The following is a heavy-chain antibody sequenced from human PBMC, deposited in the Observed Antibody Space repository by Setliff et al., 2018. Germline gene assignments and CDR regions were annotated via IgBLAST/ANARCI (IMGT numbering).Heavy chain of an antibody. Sequence: GASVKVSCKASGYSFSDFYMHWVRQVPGEGLEALGRIDPRDDFTVYAERFKDRLTITADTSTDTSYMEMSSLRFEGTAVYYCAIDYGPTGTPYHWGQGTPVIVSS. V-gene: IGHV1-69-2*01. CDR1: GYSFSDFY. CDR3: AIDYGPTGTPYH. J-gene: IGHJ4*02. CDR2: IDPRDDFT. D-gene: IGHD1-1*01.